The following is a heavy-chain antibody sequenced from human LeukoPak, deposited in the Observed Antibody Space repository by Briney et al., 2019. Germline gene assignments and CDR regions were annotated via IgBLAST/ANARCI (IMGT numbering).Heavy chain of an antibody. V-gene: IGHV3-9*03. CDR1: GFTLDDYA. D-gene: IGHD3-22*01. J-gene: IGHJ4*02. Sequence: GRSLRLSCAASGFTLDDYAMHWVRQAPGKGLEWVSGISWNSVNIGYANSVKGRFTISRDNAKNSLYLQMNSLRAEDMALYYCAKGTMIVVAVGDYFDYWGQGTLVTVSS. CDR2: ISWNSVNI. CDR3: AKGTMIVVAVGDYFDY.